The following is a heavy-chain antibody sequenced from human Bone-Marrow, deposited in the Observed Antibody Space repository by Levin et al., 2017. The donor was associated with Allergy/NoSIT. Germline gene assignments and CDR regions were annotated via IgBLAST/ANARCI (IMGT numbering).Heavy chain of an antibody. Sequence: KPGGSLRLSCKGSGSSFTSYWIGWVRQMPGKGLEWMGIIYPGDSDTTYSPSFQGQVTISADKSITTAYLQWRSLKASDTAMYYGTRLGDGYNHDYWGQGTLVTVSS. CDR2: IYPGDSDT. D-gene: IGHD5-24*01. V-gene: IGHV5-51*01. CDR1: GSSFTSYW. CDR3: TRLGDGYNHDY. J-gene: IGHJ4*02.